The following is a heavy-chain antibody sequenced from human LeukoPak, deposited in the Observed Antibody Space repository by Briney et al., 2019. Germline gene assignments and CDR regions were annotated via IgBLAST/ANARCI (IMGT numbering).Heavy chain of an antibody. Sequence: GESLKISCKGSGYSFSNYWIGWVRQMPGKGLEWMGIIYPGDSDTRYSPSFQGQVTMSADKSISTAYLQWSSLKASETAMYYCARYCSGGSCYSGFDYWGQGALVTVSS. J-gene: IGHJ4*02. D-gene: IGHD2-15*01. CDR3: ARYCSGGSCYSGFDY. V-gene: IGHV5-51*01. CDR1: GYSFSNYW. CDR2: IYPGDSDT.